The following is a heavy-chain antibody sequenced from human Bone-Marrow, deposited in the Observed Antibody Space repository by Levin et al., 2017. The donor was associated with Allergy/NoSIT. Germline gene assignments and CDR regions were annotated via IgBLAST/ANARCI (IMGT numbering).Heavy chain of an antibody. D-gene: IGHD3-3*01. V-gene: IGHV3-23*01. CDR2: ISGSGGST. J-gene: IGHJ5*02. CDR1: GFTFSSYA. Sequence: GESLKISCAASGFTFSSYAMSWVRQAPGKGLEWVSAISGSGGSTYYADSVKGRFTISRDNSKNTLYLQMNSLRAEDTAVYYCANGPIPYDFWSGSYRGRAWGQGTLVTVSS. CDR3: ANGPIPYDFWSGSYRGRA.